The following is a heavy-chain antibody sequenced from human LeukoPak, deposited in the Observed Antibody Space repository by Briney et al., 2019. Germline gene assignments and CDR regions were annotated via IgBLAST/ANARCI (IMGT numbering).Heavy chain of an antibody. D-gene: IGHD6-19*01. Sequence: SETLSLTCTVSGGSISSSSYYWGWIRQPPGKGLEWIGSIYYSGSTYYNPSLKSRVTISVDTSKSQFFLRLSSVTAADTAVYYCARHTSGWHDAFDIWGQGTMVTVSS. CDR1: GGSISSSSYY. CDR3: ARHTSGWHDAFDI. J-gene: IGHJ3*02. V-gene: IGHV4-39*01. CDR2: IYYSGST.